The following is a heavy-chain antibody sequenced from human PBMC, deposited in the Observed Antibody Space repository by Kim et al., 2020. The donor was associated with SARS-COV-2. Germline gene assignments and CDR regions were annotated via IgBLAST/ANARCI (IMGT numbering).Heavy chain of an antibody. D-gene: IGHD3-10*01. V-gene: IGHV3-23*03. CDR1: GFTFSSYA. J-gene: IGHJ3*02. Sequence: GGSLRLSCAASGFTFSSYAMSWVRQAPGKGLEWVSVIYSGGSSTYYADSVKGRFTISRDNSKNTLYPQMNSLRAEDTAVYYCANTARYYGSGAPDALDI. CDR2: IYSGGSST. CDR3: ANTARYYGSGAPDALDI.